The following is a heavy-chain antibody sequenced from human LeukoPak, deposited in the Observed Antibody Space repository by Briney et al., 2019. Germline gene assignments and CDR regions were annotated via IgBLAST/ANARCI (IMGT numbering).Heavy chain of an antibody. Sequence: GGSLRLSCAASEFTFRTYSMNWVRQAPGKGLEWVSYIDTTSSTIYYADSVKGRFTISRDNSKNTLYLQMNSLRAEDTAVYYCAKDLWDYYGSGSPQGNWGQGTLVTVSS. J-gene: IGHJ4*02. CDR1: EFTFRTYS. V-gene: IGHV3-48*01. CDR3: AKDLWDYYGSGSPQGN. CDR2: IDTTSSTI. D-gene: IGHD3-10*01.